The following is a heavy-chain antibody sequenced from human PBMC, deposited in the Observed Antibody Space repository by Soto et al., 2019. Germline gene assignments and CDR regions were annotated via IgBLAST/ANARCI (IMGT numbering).Heavy chain of an antibody. CDR2: ISGSGGST. CDR1: GVTFSSYA. Sequence: PGGSLRLSCAASGVTFSSYAMSWVRQAPGKGLEWVSAISGSGGSTYYADSVKGRFTISRDNSKNTLYLQMNSLRAEDTAVYYCARLVVGANSGQDYYFDYWGQGTLVTVSS. CDR3: ARLVVGANSGQDYYFDY. V-gene: IGHV3-23*01. D-gene: IGHD1-26*01. J-gene: IGHJ4*02.